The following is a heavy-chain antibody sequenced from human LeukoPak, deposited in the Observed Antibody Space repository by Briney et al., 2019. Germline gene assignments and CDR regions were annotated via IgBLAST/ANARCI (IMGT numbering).Heavy chain of an antibody. CDR3: ARRLGGSGTYYFDY. J-gene: IGHJ4*02. CDR1: GGSISSSTYY. CDR2: INYSGSI. D-gene: IGHD3-10*01. Sequence: SETLSLTCIVSGGSISSSTYYWGWVRQPPGKGLEWIVSINYSGSIYYNPSLKSRVIISVDTPKNQFSLKLSSVTAADTAVYFCARRLGGSGTYYFDYWGQGTLVTVS. V-gene: IGHV4-39*01.